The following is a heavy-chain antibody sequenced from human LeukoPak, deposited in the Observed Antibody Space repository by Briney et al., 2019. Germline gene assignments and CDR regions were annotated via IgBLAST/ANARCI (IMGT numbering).Heavy chain of an antibody. Sequence: GGSLRLSCAASGFTFSSYAMHWVRQAPGKGLEWVAFIRYDGSNKYYADSVKGRITISRDNSKNTLSLQMNGLRAEDTAVYYCAKDTVKVTTIRRVPHYMDVWGKGTTVTVSS. CDR2: IRYDGSNK. CDR1: GFTFSSYA. D-gene: IGHD5-12*01. CDR3: AKDTVKVTTIRRVPHYMDV. J-gene: IGHJ6*03. V-gene: IGHV3-30*02.